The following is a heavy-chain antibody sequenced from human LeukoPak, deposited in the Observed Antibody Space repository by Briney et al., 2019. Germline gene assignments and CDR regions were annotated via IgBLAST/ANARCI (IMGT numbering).Heavy chain of an antibody. Sequence: ASVKVSCRASGYTFSSHDINWVRQAPGQGLEWMGWTNPKSGNTGSAQRFQGRVTMTRDTSTGTAYMELTSLTSEDTAIYYCARGGDTCSDTGCFKNWFDPWGQGTLVTVPS. CDR3: ARGGDTCSDTGCFKNWFDP. CDR1: GYTFSSHD. CDR2: TNPKSGNT. V-gene: IGHV1-8*01. J-gene: IGHJ5*02. D-gene: IGHD2-2*01.